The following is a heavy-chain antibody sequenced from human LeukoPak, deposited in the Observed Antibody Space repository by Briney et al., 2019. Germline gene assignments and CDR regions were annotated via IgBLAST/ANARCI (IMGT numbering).Heavy chain of an antibody. Sequence: PGGSLRLSCAASGFTVSSNYMSWVRQAPGKGLEWVSVIFSGGSTYYADSVRGRFTISRDNSKNTLYLQMNSLRAEDTAVYYRARTNAGRYSSSWPPFDYWGQGTLVTVSS. CDR2: IFSGGST. CDR1: GFTVSSNY. D-gene: IGHD6-13*01. CDR3: ARTNAGRYSSSWPPFDY. V-gene: IGHV3-53*01. J-gene: IGHJ4*02.